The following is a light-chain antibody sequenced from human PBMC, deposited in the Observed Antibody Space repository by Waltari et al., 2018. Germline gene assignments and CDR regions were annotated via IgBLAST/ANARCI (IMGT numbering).Light chain of an antibody. V-gene: IGLV1-44*01. J-gene: IGLJ2*01. Sequence: QSVLTQPPSASGTPVQRVTITCSGSIAHRGSNSVNWYQQLPAPAPKLPSYSNNPPPSGVPDRFSGSKSGPSASLAISGLQSEYEADYYCAAWDDSLNVLFGGGTKLTVL. CDR1: IAHRGSNS. CDR3: AAWDDSLNVL. CDR2: SNN.